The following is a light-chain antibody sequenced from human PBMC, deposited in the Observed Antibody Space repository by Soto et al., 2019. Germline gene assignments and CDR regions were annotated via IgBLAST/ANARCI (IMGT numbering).Light chain of an antibody. J-gene: IGLJ1*01. CDR3: SSYAGSNNFDV. CDR2: EVS. CDR1: SSDVGGYNY. V-gene: IGLV2-8*01. Sequence: QSALTQPPSASGSPGQSVTISCTGTSSDVGGYNYVSWYQQHPGKAPKLMIYEVSKRPSGVPDRFSGSKSGNTASLTVSGLQAEDEADYYCSSYAGSNNFDVFGTGTKVTVI.